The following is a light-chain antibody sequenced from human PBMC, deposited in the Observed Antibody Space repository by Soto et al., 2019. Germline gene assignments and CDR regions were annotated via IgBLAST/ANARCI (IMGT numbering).Light chain of an antibody. V-gene: IGKV1-39*01. Sequence: DIQMTQSPSSLSASVGDRVTITCRASQSISSYLNWYQQKPGKAPKLLIYAASSLQSGVPSRFSGSGSGTDFTLTISSLQPEDFATYYCHRSYSTPSMYTFGQGTKLEIK. CDR2: AAS. CDR3: HRSYSTPSMYT. J-gene: IGKJ2*01. CDR1: QSISSY.